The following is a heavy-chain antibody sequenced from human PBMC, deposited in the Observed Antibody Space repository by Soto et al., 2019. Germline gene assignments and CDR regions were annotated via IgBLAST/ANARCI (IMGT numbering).Heavy chain of an antibody. CDR1: GGSISSGGYY. Sequence: SETLSLTCTVSGGSISSGGYYWSWIRQHPGEGLEWIGYIYYSGSTFYNPALKSRVTISVDTSKNQFSLKLSSVTAADTAVYYCARLNWDGGYWGQGTLVTVSS. CDR3: ARLNWDGGY. J-gene: IGHJ4*01. CDR2: IYYSGST. V-gene: IGHV4-31*03. D-gene: IGHD1-20*01.